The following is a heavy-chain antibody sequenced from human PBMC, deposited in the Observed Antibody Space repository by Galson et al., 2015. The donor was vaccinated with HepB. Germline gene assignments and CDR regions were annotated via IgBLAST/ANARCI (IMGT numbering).Heavy chain of an antibody. CDR3: ARVGSTTFY. CDR1: GFAFSGYW. CDR2: INTDGSIT. V-gene: IGHV3-74*01. D-gene: IGHD1-26*01. Sequence: SLRLSCAASGFAFSGYWMHWVRQAPGKGLVWVSRINTDGSITTYADSVKGRFTISRDNAKNTLYLQMSSLRAEDTAMYYCARVGSTTFYWGQGTLVTVSS. J-gene: IGHJ4*02.